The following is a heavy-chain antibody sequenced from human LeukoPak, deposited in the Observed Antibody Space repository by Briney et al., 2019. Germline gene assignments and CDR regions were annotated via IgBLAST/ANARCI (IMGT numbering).Heavy chain of an antibody. J-gene: IGHJ4*02. CDR3: AKDQSYYYYGSGSYYGCGDY. D-gene: IGHD3-10*01. V-gene: IGHV4-59*01. CDR2: IYYSGST. CDR1: GGSISSYY. Sequence: PSETLSLTCTVSGGSISSYYWSWIRQPPGKGLEWIGYIYYSGSTNYNPSLKSRVTISVDTSKNQFSLKLSSVTAADTAVYYCAKDQSYYYYGSGSYYGCGDYWGQGTLVTVSS.